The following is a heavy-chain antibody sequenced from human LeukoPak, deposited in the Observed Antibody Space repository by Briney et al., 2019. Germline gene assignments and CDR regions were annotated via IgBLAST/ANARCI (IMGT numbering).Heavy chain of an antibody. CDR2: ISSSGSAS. Sequence: GGSLRLSCVASGFTFSKNWMHWVRQAPGKGLEWVSGISSSGSASYYADSVKGRFTISRDNSRNTLYLQMNNLSADDTAVYYCTKARYSNAWDYSDYWGQGTLVTVSS. CDR3: TKARYSNAWDYSDY. J-gene: IGHJ4*02. CDR1: GFTFSKNW. V-gene: IGHV3-23*01. D-gene: IGHD6-19*01.